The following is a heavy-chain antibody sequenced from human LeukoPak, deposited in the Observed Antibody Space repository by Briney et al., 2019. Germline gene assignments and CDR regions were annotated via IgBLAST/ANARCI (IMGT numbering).Heavy chain of an antibody. CDR3: ARSGTSYSYYLDY. CDR1: GFTFGNYA. D-gene: IGHD2-15*01. CDR2: ISGSGVST. V-gene: IGHV3-23*01. Sequence: GGSLRLSCAASGFTFGNYAMTWVRQAPGKGLEWVSGISGSGVSTYYADSVKGRFTISRDNSKNTLFLQMDSLRAEDTAVYYCARSGTSYSYYLDYWGQGTLVTVSS. J-gene: IGHJ4*02.